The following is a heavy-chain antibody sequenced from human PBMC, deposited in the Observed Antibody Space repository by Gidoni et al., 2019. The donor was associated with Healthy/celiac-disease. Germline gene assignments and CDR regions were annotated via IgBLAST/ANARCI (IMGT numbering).Heavy chain of an antibody. D-gene: IGHD6-6*01. CDR2: IYSGGST. Sequence: EVQLVESGGGLVQPGGSLRLACAASGFTVSRNYMRWVRQAPGKGLEWVSVIYSGGSTYYADSVKGRFTISRDNSKNTLYLQMNSLRAEDTAVYYCARDLREYSRLPYNAFDIWGQGTMVTVSS. J-gene: IGHJ3*02. V-gene: IGHV3-66*02. CDR1: GFTVSRNY. CDR3: ARDLREYSRLPYNAFDI.